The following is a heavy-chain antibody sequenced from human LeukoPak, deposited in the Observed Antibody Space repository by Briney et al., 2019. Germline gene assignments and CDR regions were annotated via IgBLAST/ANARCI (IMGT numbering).Heavy chain of an antibody. V-gene: IGHV3-11*01. Sequence: GGSLRLSCAASGFTFSDYYMSWIRQAPGKGLEWVSYISSSGSTIYYADSVKGRFTISRDNAKNPLYLQMNSLRAEDTAVYYCARELLWFGESYYFDYWGQGTLVTVSS. CDR2: ISSSGSTI. J-gene: IGHJ4*02. D-gene: IGHD3-10*01. CDR1: GFTFSDYY. CDR3: ARELLWFGESYYFDY.